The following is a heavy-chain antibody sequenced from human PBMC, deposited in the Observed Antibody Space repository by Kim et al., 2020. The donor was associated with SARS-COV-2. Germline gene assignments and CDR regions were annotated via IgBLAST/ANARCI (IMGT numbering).Heavy chain of an antibody. Sequence: GGSLRLSCAASGFTFSDYYMSWIRQAPGKGLEWVSYISSSSYTNYADSVKGRFTISRDNAKNSLYLQMNSLRAEDTAVYYCARVNVGTSCCNFDYWGQGTLVTVSS. J-gene: IGHJ4*02. D-gene: IGHD2-2*01. V-gene: IGHV3-11*06. CDR1: GFTFSDYY. CDR2: ISSSSYT. CDR3: ARVNVGTSCCNFDY.